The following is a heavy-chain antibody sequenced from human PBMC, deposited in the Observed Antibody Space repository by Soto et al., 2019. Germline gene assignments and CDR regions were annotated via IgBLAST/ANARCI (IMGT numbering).Heavy chain of an antibody. CDR1: GGSISSSSHY. CDR2: VYSSGST. Sequence: SETLSLTCSVSGGSISSSSHYWGWIRQPPGKGLEWIGSVYSSGSTYRNPSLESRVTISVDRSKNQFSLRLSSVTAADTAVYYCGRGNIVATILMPFDYWGQGTRVTVS. J-gene: IGHJ4*02. D-gene: IGHD5-12*01. V-gene: IGHV4-39*01. CDR3: GRGNIVATILMPFDY.